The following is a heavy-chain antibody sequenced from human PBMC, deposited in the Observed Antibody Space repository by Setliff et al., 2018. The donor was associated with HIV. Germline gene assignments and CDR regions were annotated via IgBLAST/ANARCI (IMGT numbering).Heavy chain of an antibody. CDR3: ATGGGQSFDY. Sequence: ASVKVSCKTSGYTFTQSHDLHWVRQVPGQGPEWMGWINLVTGKTAYLQKFQGRVIITRDTSASTAYMELSSLRPEDTALYFCATGGGQSFDYWGQGTLVTVSS. CDR2: INLVTGKT. D-gene: IGHD1-26*01. CDR1: GYTFTQSHD. V-gene: IGHV1-3*01. J-gene: IGHJ4*02.